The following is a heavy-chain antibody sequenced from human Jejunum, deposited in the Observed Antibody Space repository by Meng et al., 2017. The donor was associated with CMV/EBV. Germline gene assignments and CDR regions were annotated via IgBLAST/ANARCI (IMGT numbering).Heavy chain of an antibody. J-gene: IGHJ4*02. Sequence: QAQLGESGGEVKKPGASAKVSCKASGYTFTNYGITWVRQAPGQGLEWMGWISAYNGNTNYAQTLQGRVTMTTDTSTSTAYMELGSLRSDDTAVYYCARVEVGITSGDYWGQGTLVTVSS. V-gene: IGHV1-18*01. CDR3: ARVEVGITSGDY. CDR2: ISAYNGNT. CDR1: GYTFTNYG. D-gene: IGHD1-26*01.